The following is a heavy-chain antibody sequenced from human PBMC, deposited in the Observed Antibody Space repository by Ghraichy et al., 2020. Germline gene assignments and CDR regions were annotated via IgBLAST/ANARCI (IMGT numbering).Heavy chain of an antibody. V-gene: IGHV3-23*01. J-gene: IGHJ6*02. Sequence: GGSLRLSCAASGFTFSSYAMSWVRQAPGKGLEWVSAISGSGGSTYYADSVKGRFTISRDNSKNTLYLQMNSLRAEDTAVYYCAKSDSSVWADYYYGMDVWGQGTTVTVSS. CDR2: ISGSGGST. CDR1: GFTFSSYA. D-gene: IGHD3-22*01. CDR3: AKSDSSVWADYYYGMDV.